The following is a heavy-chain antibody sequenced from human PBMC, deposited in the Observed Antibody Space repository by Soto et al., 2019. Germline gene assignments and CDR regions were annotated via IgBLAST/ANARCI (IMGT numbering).Heavy chain of an antibody. D-gene: IGHD2-8*02. Sequence: PAGSTGIACAVSGDSCWSYVMGWVRQAPGKGLEWVSTILVGGSTYYPDSVRGRFTISRDNSKNTLFLQMNSLTAGDTAVYYCAKATATGGGAFDICGHGTMVTGSS. CDR1: GDSCWSYV. CDR3: AKATATGGGAFDI. CDR2: ILVGGST. J-gene: IGHJ3*02. V-gene: IGHV3-23*01.